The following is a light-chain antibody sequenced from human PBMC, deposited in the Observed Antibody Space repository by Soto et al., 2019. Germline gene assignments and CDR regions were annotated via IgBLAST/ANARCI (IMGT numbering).Light chain of an antibody. Sequence: QSVLTQPPSVSAAPGQKVTISCSGSSSNIGNNYVSWYQQFPGTAPKLLIFDNTQRPSEIPDRFSGSQSGSSATLAISGLQTGDEADYYCATWDGTLTTLLSGGGTKVTVL. CDR2: DNT. J-gene: IGLJ2*01. V-gene: IGLV1-51*01. CDR1: SSNIGNNY. CDR3: ATWDGTLTTLL.